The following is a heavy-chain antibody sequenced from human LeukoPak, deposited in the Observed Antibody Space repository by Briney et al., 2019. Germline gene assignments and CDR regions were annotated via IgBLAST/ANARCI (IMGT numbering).Heavy chain of an antibody. CDR2: INHSGST. CDR3: ARLILLGYYMDV. V-gene: IGHV4-34*01. D-gene: IGHD2-15*01. Sequence: SETLSLTCAVYGGSFSGYYWSWIRQPPGKGLEWIGEINHSGSTNYNPSLKSRVTISVDTSKNQFSLKLSSVTAADTAVYYCARLILLGYYMDVWGKGTTVTVSS. CDR1: GGSFSGYY. J-gene: IGHJ6*03.